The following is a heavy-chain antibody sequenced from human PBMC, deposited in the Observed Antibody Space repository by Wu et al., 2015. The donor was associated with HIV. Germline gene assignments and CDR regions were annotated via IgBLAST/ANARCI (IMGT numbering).Heavy chain of an antibody. D-gene: IGHD1-26*01. CDR3: ARASVGVTALYYYGMDV. CDR2: IIPNHGGA. CDR1: GDTFSRSG. V-gene: IGHV1-69*11. Sequence: QVQLVQSGAEVKKPGSSVKVSCKASGDTFSRSGISWMRQAPGKGFEWMGRIIPNHGGANYAEKFEGRVTITADEATNTAYMDLSRLRSEDTAVYYCARASVGVTALYYYGMDVWGQGTTVTVSS. J-gene: IGHJ6*02.